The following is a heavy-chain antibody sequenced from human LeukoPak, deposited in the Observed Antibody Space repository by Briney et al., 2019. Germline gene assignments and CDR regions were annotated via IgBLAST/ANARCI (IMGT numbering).Heavy chain of an antibody. CDR3: ARRGVGRGAVDY. Sequence: ASETLSLTSTVSGGSISSYYWSWIRQPPGKGLDGIGYIYYSGSTNYNPSLKSRVTISVDTSKDQFSLKLSSVTAADTAVYYCARRGVGRGAVDYWGQGTLVTVSS. D-gene: IGHD5-12*01. CDR1: GGSISSYY. CDR2: IYYSGST. V-gene: IGHV4-59*08. J-gene: IGHJ4*02.